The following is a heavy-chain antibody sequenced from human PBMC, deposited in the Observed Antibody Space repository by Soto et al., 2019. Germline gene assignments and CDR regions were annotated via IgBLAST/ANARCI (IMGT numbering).Heavy chain of an antibody. CDR1: VYTFTTYA. CDR3: ARTFGDRLFDY. Sequence: XSVKVSCKASVYTFTTYAMHWVRQAPGQRLEWMGWINAGNGNTKYSQKFQGRVTITRDTSASTAYMELSSLRSEDTAVYYCARTFGDRLFDYWGQGTLVTVSS. CDR2: INAGNGNT. J-gene: IGHJ4*02. D-gene: IGHD3-16*01. V-gene: IGHV1-3*01.